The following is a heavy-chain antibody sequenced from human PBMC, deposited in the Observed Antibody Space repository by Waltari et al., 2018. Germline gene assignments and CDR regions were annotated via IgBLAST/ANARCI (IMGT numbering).Heavy chain of an antibody. CDR1: GYTFTSYA. CDR3: ARVGYSSGWYLDY. Sequence: QVQLVQSGAEVKKPGASVKVSCKASGYTFTSYAMHWVRQAPGQGLEWMGGIIPIFGTANYAQKFRGRVTITADESTSTAYMELSSLRSEDTAVYYCARVGYSSGWYLDYWGQGTLVIVSS. V-gene: IGHV1-69*13. J-gene: IGHJ4*02. CDR2: IIPIFGTA. D-gene: IGHD6-19*01.